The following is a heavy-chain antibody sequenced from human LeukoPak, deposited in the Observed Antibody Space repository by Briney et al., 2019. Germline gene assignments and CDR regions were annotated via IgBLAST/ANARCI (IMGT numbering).Heavy chain of an antibody. CDR1: GLTFSTYW. Sequence: GGSLRFSCAAPGLTFSTYWMHWARQTQGKGLGWVSRINTDGSTTNYADSVKGRFTISRDNAKNTLYLQMNSLRAEDTAVYYCARVLQGEWFFDYWGQGTLVTVSS. D-gene: IGHD3-3*01. V-gene: IGHV3-74*01. CDR2: INTDGSTT. J-gene: IGHJ4*02. CDR3: ARVLQGEWFFDY.